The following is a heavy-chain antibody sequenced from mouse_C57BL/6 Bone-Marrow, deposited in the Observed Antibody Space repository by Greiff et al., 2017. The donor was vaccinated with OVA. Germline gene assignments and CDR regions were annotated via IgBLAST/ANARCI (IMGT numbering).Heavy chain of an antibody. CDR1: GYAFSSSW. CDR2: IYPGDGDT. Sequence: VKLQQSGPELVKPGASVKISCKASGYAFSSSWMNWVKQRPGKGLEWIGRIYPGDGDTNYNGKFKGKATLTADKSSSTAYMQLSSLTSEDSAVYFCARRDSGSSYPGFAYWGQGTLVTVSA. V-gene: IGHV1-82*01. CDR3: ARRDSGSSYPGFAY. J-gene: IGHJ3*01. D-gene: IGHD1-1*01.